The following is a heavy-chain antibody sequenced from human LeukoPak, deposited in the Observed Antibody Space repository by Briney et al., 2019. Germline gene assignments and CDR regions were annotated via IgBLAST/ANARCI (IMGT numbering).Heavy chain of an antibody. CDR2: IYTSGST. V-gene: IGHV4-39*07. J-gene: IGHJ3*02. D-gene: IGHD6-13*01. CDR1: GGSISSSSYY. CDR3: ARVINSSWYAFDI. Sequence: SETLSLTCTVSGGSISSSSYYWGWIRQPPGKGLEWIGSIYTSGSTNYNPSLKSRVTISVDTSKNQFSLRLSSVTATDTAVYYCARVINSSWYAFDIWGQGTMVTVSS.